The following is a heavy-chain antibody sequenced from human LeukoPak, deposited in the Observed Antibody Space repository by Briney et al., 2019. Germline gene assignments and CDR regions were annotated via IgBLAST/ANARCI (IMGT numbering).Heavy chain of an antibody. J-gene: IGHJ4*02. V-gene: IGHV3-48*03. CDR2: ISSSGSTI. D-gene: IGHD3-22*01. CDR3: ARGVYYDSSGPYYFDY. Sequence: VGSLRLSCEASGFTFSSYEMNWVRQAPGKGLEWVSYISSSGSTIYYADSVKGRFTVSRDNAKNSLYLQMNSLRAEDTAVYYCARGVYYDSSGPYYFDYWGQGTLVTVSS. CDR1: GFTFSSYE.